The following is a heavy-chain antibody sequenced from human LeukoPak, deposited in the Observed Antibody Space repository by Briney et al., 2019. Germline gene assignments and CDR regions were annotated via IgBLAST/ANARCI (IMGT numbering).Heavy chain of an antibody. CDR2: ISSSGSTI. Sequence: GGSLRLSCAASGFTFSDYYMSWIRQAPGKGLEWVSYISSSGSTIYYADSVKGRFTISRGNAKNSLYLQMNSLRAEDTAVYYCARGLAAAPWWFDPWGQGTLVTVSS. V-gene: IGHV3-11*01. J-gene: IGHJ5*02. CDR3: ARGLAAAPWWFDP. CDR1: GFTFSDYY. D-gene: IGHD6-13*01.